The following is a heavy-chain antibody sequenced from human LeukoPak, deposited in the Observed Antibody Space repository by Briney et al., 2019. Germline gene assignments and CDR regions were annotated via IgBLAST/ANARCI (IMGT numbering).Heavy chain of an antibody. V-gene: IGHV4-59*01. J-gene: IGHJ4*02. CDR1: GFTFSDYC. Sequence: LRLSCAASGFTFSDYCMSWIRQAPGKGLEWIGYIYYSGSTNYNPSLKSRVTISVDTSKNQFSLKLSSVTAADTAVYYCARLYSSSWGQGTLVTVSS. D-gene: IGHD6-13*01. CDR2: IYYSGST. CDR3: ARLYSSS.